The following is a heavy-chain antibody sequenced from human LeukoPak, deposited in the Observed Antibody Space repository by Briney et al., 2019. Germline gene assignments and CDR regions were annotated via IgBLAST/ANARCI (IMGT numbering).Heavy chain of an antibody. J-gene: IGHJ4*02. V-gene: IGHV4-39*01. Sequence: PSETLSLTCTVSGGSISSSSYYWGWIRQPPGKGLEWIGSIYYSGSTYYNPSLKSRVTISVDTPTKQFSLKLSSVTAADTAVYYCASTGGYSYGYAEYYFDYWGQGTLVTVSS. D-gene: IGHD5-18*01. CDR3: ASTGGYSYGYAEYYFDY. CDR1: GGSISSSSYY. CDR2: IYYSGST.